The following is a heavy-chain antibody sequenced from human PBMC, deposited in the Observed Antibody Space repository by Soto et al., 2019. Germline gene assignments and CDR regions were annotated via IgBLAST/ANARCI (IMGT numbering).Heavy chain of an antibody. CDR3: ARHNYDSSGYYHYYYGMDV. D-gene: IGHD3-22*01. CDR2: INHSGST. CDR1: GGSGGSFSGYY. Sequence: QVQLQQWGAGLLKPSETLSLTCAVYGGSGGSFSGYYWSWIRQPPGKGLEGVGEINHSGSTNYNPSLKGRVTISVDTSKNQFSLKLSSVTAEDTAVYYCARHNYDSSGYYHYYYGMDVWGQGTTVTVSS. V-gene: IGHV4-34*01. J-gene: IGHJ6*02.